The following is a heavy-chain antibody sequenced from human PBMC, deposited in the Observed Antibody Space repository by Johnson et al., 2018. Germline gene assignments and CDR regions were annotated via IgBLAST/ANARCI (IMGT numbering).Heavy chain of an antibody. D-gene: IGHD2-15*01. CDR1: GDNLNNYI. CDR3: ARGPRYCSGGSCLLCDY. V-gene: IGHV1-69*04. Sequence: QVQLVQSGAEVKKPESSVKVSCKASGDNLNNYIISWVRQAPGQGLEWMGRIIPVNGIANYAHRFLGRLTITADRSTSTAYMALSRLRSEDTAVYYCARGPRYCSGGSCLLCDYWGQGTLVTVSS. J-gene: IGHJ4*02. CDR2: IIPVNGIA.